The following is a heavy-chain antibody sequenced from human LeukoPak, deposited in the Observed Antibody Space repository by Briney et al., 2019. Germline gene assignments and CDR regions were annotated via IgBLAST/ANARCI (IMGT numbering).Heavy chain of an antibody. J-gene: IGHJ4*02. V-gene: IGHV2-5*01. D-gene: IGHD4-17*01. CDR2: IYWNNDK. CDR1: GFSLSSGGVG. CDR3: AHGLDYGGYFDY. Sequence: SGPTLVNPTQTLTLTCTFSGFSLSSGGVGVGWIRQPPGKALEWLALIYWNNDKRYRPSLKTRLTITKDTSKNQVVLIMTNMDPVDTATYFCAHGLDYGGYFDYWGQGTLVTVSS.